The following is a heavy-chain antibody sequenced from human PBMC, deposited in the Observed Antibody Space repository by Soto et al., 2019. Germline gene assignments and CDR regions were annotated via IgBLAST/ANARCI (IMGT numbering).Heavy chain of an antibody. CDR3: VRRVSGNYDY. D-gene: IGHD1-7*01. V-gene: IGHV3-64*01. J-gene: IGHJ4*02. CDR2: ISSNGGTT. CDR1: GFTFSSYD. Sequence: EVQLAESGGGMVQPGGSLRLSCVASGFTFSSYDMHWVRQAPGKGLEYVSSISSNGGTTYYENSVKGRFTISRDNSKNTLYLQMGSLRAEDMAVYYCVRRVSGNYDYWGQGTLGSVSS.